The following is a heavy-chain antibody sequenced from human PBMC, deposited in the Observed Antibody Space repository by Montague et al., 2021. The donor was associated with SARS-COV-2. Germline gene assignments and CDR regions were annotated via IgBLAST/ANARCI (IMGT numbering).Heavy chain of an antibody. D-gene: IGHD6-13*01. J-gene: IGHJ2*01. CDR2: IGTAGDT. Sequence: SLRLSCAASGFTFSSYDMHWVRQATGKGLEWVSAIGTAGDTYYPGSVKGRFTISRENAKNSLYLPMNSLRAGDTAVYYCARAGYSSSWPLRLYWYFDLWGRGTLVTVSS. CDR3: ARAGYSSSWPLRLYWYFDL. V-gene: IGHV3-13*04. CDR1: GFTFSSYD.